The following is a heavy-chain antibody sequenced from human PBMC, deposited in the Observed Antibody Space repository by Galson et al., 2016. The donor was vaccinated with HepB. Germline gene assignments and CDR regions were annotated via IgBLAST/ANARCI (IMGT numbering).Heavy chain of an antibody. CDR1: GFSFSTYW. Sequence: SLRLSCAASGFSFSTYWMSWVRQPPGKRLEWIGEIFHSGSTNYNPSLKSRVTMSVDKSKNHVSLNLVSVTAADTAMYYCASYLVQSWAGSDAFDTWGLGTMVTVSS. V-gene: IGHV4-4*02. J-gene: IGHJ3*02. D-gene: IGHD6-13*01. CDR2: IFHSGST. CDR3: ASYLVQSWAGSDAFDT.